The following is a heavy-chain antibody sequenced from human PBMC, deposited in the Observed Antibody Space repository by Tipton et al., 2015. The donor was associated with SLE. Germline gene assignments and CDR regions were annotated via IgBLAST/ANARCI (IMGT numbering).Heavy chain of an antibody. Sequence: SLRLSCAASGFTFSNYAMNWVRQAPGKGLEWVSLIYRLGTTTKYADSVKGRFTISRDDSENTLYLQMNSLRAEDTAVHYCAKVPHYDILTGHYMDVWGKGTMVTVSS. CDR1: GFTFSNYA. CDR2: IYRLGTTT. J-gene: IGHJ6*03. CDR3: AKVPHYDILTGHYMDV. D-gene: IGHD3-9*01. V-gene: IGHV3-23*03.